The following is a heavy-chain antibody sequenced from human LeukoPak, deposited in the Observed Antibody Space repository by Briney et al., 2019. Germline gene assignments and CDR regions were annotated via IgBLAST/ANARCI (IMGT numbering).Heavy chain of an antibody. Sequence: SETLSLTCTVSGGSISSYYWSWIRQPPGKGLEWIGYIYYSGSTNYSPSLKSRVTISVDTSKNQFSLKLSSVTAADTAVYYCARDHSGYCSSTSCRHNWFDPWGQGTLVTVSS. V-gene: IGHV4-59*01. D-gene: IGHD2-2*01. CDR1: GGSISSYY. CDR2: IYYSGST. J-gene: IGHJ5*02. CDR3: ARDHSGYCSSTSCRHNWFDP.